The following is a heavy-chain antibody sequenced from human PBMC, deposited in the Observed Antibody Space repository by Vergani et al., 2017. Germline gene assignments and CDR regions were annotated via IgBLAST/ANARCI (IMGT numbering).Heavy chain of an antibody. CDR3: ARAAMSGSKWRFDY. Sequence: VQLVESGGGVVKPGGSLRLSCAASGFTVSSNYMSWVRQAPGKGLEWVSVIYSGGSTYYADSVKGRFTISRDNSKNTLYLQMNSLRAEDTAVYYCARAAMSGSKWRFDYWGQGTRVTVSS. CDR1: GFTVSSNY. D-gene: IGHD1-26*01. J-gene: IGHJ4*02. V-gene: IGHV3-66*01. CDR2: IYSGGST.